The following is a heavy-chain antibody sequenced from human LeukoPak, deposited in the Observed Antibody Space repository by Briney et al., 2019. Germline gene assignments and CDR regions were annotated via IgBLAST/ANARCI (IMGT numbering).Heavy chain of an antibody. Sequence: GASVKVSCKASGYTFTDYYMHWVRQAPGQGLAWMGWISPNSGGTNYAQKFQGRVTMTRDTSISTAYMELSSLRSDDTAVYYCARVYYFGSGSYPLHYFDYWGQGTLVTVSS. CDR2: ISPNSGGT. J-gene: IGHJ4*02. D-gene: IGHD3-10*01. CDR3: ARVYYFGSGSYPLHYFDY. CDR1: GYTFTDYY. V-gene: IGHV1-2*02.